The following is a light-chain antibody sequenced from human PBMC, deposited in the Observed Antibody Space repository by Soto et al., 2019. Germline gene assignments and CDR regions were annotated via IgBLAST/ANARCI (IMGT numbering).Light chain of an antibody. Sequence: EIVVTQSPATLSLSPGERATLSCRASQSVSSYLAWYQQKPVQAPSLLIYEASNRATGIPARFSGSGSGTDFTLTISSLESEDSAVYYCQQRSYWPPYTFGQGTKVDIK. J-gene: IGKJ2*01. CDR1: QSVSSY. V-gene: IGKV3-11*01. CDR2: EAS. CDR3: QQRSYWPPYT.